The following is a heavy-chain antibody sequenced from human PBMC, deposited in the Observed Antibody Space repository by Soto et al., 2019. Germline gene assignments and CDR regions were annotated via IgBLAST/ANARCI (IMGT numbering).Heavy chain of an antibody. V-gene: IGHV4-61*08. CDR2: IYYSGST. Sequence: SETLSLTCTVSGGSISSGDYYWSWIRQPPGKGLEWIGYIYYSGSTNYNPSLKSRVTISVDTSKNQFSLKLSSMTAADTAVYYCARGRPWELYDYWGQGTLVTVSS. CDR1: GGSISSGDYY. D-gene: IGHD1-26*01. J-gene: IGHJ4*02. CDR3: ARGRPWELYDY.